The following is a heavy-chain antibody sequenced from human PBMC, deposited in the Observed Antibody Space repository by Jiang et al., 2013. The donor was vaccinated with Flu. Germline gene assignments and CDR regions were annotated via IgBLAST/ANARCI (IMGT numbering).Heavy chain of an antibody. V-gene: IGHV2-5*02. D-gene: IGHD3-22*01. CDR3: AHSLWYDSSGSYSGIRFDY. CDR2: IYWDGDK. CDR1: GFSLSTSGVG. J-gene: IGHJ4*02. Sequence: SGFSLSTSGVGVGWIRQPPGKALEWLALIYWDGDKFYSPSLRSRLTITKDTSKNQVVLRMTNMDPVDTATYYCAHSLWYDSSGSYSGIRFDYWGQGILVTVSS.